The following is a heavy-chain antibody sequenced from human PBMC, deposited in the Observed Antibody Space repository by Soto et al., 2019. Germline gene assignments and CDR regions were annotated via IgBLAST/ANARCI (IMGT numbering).Heavy chain of an antibody. Sequence: QPGGSLRLSCAASGFTFSSYGINWVRQAPGKGLEWVSGISGSGDSTHYADSVKGRFTISRDNSKNTLYLQMNSLRAEDTAVYYCAKQAPYSNSWYEIDHWGQGTLVTVSS. V-gene: IGHV3-23*01. CDR3: AKQAPYSNSWYEIDH. D-gene: IGHD6-13*01. J-gene: IGHJ4*02. CDR1: GFTFSSYG. CDR2: ISGSGDST.